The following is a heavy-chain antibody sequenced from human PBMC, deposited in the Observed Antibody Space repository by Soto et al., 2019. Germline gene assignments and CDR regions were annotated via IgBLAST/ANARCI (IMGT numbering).Heavy chain of an antibody. CDR1: GGSISSSTYY. V-gene: IGHV4-39*01. D-gene: IGHD3-9*01. J-gene: IGHJ6*02. CDR3: ARRNYYDTHMDV. CDR2: IFYRGST. Sequence: QLQLQESGPGLVKPSETLSLTCTVSGGSISSSTYYWAWIRQPPGKGLEWIGSIFYRGSTYYNPSLKSRLTISVDTSKNQFSLKLSSVTAADTAVYYCARRNYYDTHMDVWGQGTTVDVSS.